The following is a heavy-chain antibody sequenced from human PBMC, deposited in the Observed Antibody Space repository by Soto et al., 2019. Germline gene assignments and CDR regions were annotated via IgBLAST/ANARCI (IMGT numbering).Heavy chain of an antibody. Sequence: EVQLVESGGGLVQPGGSLRLSCAASGFTFSSYWMHWVRQAPGKGLVWVSRINSDGSSTSYADSVKGRFTISRDNAKNTLYLQMNSLRAEDTAVYYCASDPDMEQQLYYGMDVWGQGTTVTVSS. CDR1: GFTFSSYW. D-gene: IGHD6-13*01. V-gene: IGHV3-74*01. J-gene: IGHJ6*02. CDR3: ASDPDMEQQLYYGMDV. CDR2: INSDGSST.